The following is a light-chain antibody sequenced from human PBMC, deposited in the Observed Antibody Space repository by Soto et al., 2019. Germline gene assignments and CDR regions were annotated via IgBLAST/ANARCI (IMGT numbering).Light chain of an antibody. CDR3: QQLNGYPRT. CDR1: QSVSSY. CDR2: DAS. V-gene: IGKV3-11*01. J-gene: IGKJ5*01. Sequence: EVLFTHSPATLSFSPGEGATLSCRASQSVSSYLAWYQQKPGQAPRLLIYDASNRATGIPARFSGSGSGTDFTLTISSLEPEDFATYYCQQLNGYPRTFGQGTRLEIK.